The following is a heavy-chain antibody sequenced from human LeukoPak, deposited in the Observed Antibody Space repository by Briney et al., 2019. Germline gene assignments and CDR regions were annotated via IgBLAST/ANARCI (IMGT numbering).Heavy chain of an antibody. CDR3: ARDGGSYSDFDY. J-gene: IGHJ4*02. Sequence: SVKVSCKASGGTFSSYAISWVRQAPGQGLEWMGRIIPILGIANYAQKFQGRVTITADKSTSTAYMELSSLRSEDTAVYYCARDGGSYSDFDYWGQGTLVTVSS. D-gene: IGHD1-26*01. CDR1: GGTFSSYA. CDR2: IIPILGIA. V-gene: IGHV1-69*04.